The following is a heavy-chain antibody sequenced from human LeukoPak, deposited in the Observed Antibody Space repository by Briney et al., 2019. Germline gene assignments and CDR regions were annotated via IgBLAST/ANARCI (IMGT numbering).Heavy chain of an antibody. CDR1: GFTFSSYS. CDR3: ASGSGRSGSYYAFDI. V-gene: IGHV3-21*01. D-gene: IGHD1-26*01. J-gene: IGHJ3*02. CDR2: ITSSSSYI. Sequence: PGGSLRLSCAASGFTFSSYSMNWVRQAPGKGLEWVSSITSSSSYIYYADSVKGRFTISRHNAKNSLYLQLNSLRAEDTAVYYCASGSGRSGSYYAFDIWGQGTMVTVSS.